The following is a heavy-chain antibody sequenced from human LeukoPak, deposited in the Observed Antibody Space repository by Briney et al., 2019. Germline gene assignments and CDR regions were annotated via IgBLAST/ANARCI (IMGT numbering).Heavy chain of an antibody. CDR3: ASQSRTIAAAGISMFNY. D-gene: IGHD6-13*01. CDR1: GFTFSSYE. J-gene: IGHJ4*02. V-gene: IGHV3-48*03. CDR2: ISSSGSTI. Sequence: PGGSLRLSCAASGFTFSSYEMNWVRQAPGKGLEWVSYISSSGSTIYYADSVKGRFTISRDNAKNSLYLQMNSLRAEDTAVHYCASQSRTIAAAGISMFNYWGQGTLVTVSS.